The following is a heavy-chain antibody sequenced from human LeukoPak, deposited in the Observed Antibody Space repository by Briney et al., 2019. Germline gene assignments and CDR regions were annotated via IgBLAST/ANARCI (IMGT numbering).Heavy chain of an antibody. Sequence: SETLSLTCTVSGDSISSSSYYWGWIRQPPGKGLEWIGSIYYSGSTYYNPSLKSRVTISVDTSKNQFSLRLNSVTAADTAVYYCARYSRVTNSYYFDYWGQGTLVTVSS. V-gene: IGHV4-39*01. J-gene: IGHJ4*02. CDR3: ARYSRVTNSYYFDY. CDR2: IYYSGST. CDR1: GDSISSSSYY. D-gene: IGHD2-15*01.